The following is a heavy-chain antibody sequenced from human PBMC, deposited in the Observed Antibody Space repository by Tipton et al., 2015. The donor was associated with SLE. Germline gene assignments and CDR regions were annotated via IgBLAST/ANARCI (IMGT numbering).Heavy chain of an antibody. D-gene: IGHD2-15*01. CDR1: GYSISSGYY. V-gene: IGHV4-38-2*02. CDR2: IYHSGST. Sequence: TLSLTCTVSGYSISSGYYWGWIRQPPGKGLEWIGSIYHSGSTYYNPSLKSRVTISVDTSKNQFSLRLSSVTAADTAVYYCARDLGSYYGVDVWGQGTTVTVSS. CDR3: ARDLGSYYGVDV. J-gene: IGHJ6*02.